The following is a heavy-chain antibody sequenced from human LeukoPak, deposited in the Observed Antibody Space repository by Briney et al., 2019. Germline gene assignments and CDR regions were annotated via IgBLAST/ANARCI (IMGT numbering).Heavy chain of an antibody. D-gene: IGHD3-10*01. CDR2: ISGNSVI. Sequence: GGSLRLPCATSGFTFSDYSMNWVRQAPGKGLEWVSYISGNSVIYYADSVRGRFTISRDNAKNSQYLQMNSLRDEDTAVYYCAREGYYGAFDIWGQGTMVTVSS. CDR1: GFTFSDYS. CDR3: AREGYYGAFDI. V-gene: IGHV3-48*02. J-gene: IGHJ3*02.